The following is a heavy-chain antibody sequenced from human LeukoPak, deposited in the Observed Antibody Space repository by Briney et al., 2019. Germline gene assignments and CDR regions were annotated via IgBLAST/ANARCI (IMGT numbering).Heavy chain of an antibody. V-gene: IGHV3-9*03. CDR1: GFTFDDYA. CDR2: ISWNSGSI. Sequence: PGGSLRLSCAVSGFTFDDYAMHWVRQAPGKGLEWVSGISWNSGSIGYADSVKGRFTISRDNAKNSLYLQMNSLRAEDMALYYCAKAGLWSGFDYWGQGTLVTVSS. D-gene: IGHD5-18*01. J-gene: IGHJ4*02. CDR3: AKAGLWSGFDY.